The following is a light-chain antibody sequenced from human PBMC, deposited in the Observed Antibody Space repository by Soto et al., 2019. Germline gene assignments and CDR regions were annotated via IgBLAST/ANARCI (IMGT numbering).Light chain of an antibody. Sequence: DFQMTQSPSTLSASVGNRVTISCRASQTISGWLAWYQQKPGKAPKLLISKASTLESGVPSRFSGSGSETDFILTINSLQPDDFATYYCQQYKSNRRTFGQGAKVDLK. CDR2: KAS. CDR1: QTISGW. CDR3: QQYKSNRRT. J-gene: IGKJ1*01. V-gene: IGKV1-5*03.